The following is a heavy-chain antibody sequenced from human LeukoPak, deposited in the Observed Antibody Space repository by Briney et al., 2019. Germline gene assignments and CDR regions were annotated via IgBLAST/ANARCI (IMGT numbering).Heavy chain of an antibody. V-gene: IGHV3-23*01. D-gene: IGHD2-2*01. CDR3: AKVIVVVPAAAKNWFDP. CDR2: ISGNGGST. CDR1: GFTFSSYA. J-gene: IGHJ5*02. Sequence: GGSLRLSCAASGFTFSSYAMSWVRQAPGKGLEWVSAISGNGGSTYYADSVKGRFTISRDNSKNTLYLQMNSLRAEDTAVYYCAKVIVVVPAAAKNWFDPWGQGTLVTVSS.